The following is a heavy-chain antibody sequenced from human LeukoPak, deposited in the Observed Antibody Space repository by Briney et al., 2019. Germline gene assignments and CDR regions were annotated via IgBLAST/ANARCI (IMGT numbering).Heavy chain of an antibody. Sequence: GGSLRLSCAASGFTFSNAWMSWVRQAPGKGLEGVANIKQDGSEKYYVDSVKGRFTISRDNAKNSLYLQMNSLRAEDTAVYYCAREYYDFWSGYYTSPYFDYWGQGTLVTVSS. CDR1: GFTFSNAW. D-gene: IGHD3-3*01. J-gene: IGHJ4*02. CDR3: AREYYDFWSGYYTSPYFDY. CDR2: IKQDGSEK. V-gene: IGHV3-7*01.